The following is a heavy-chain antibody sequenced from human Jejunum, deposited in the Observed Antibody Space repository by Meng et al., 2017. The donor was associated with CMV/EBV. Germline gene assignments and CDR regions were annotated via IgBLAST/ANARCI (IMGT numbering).Heavy chain of an antibody. CDR2: VNPNSGAT. Sequence: KAAGKPLTAFYPQRVRQAPGQGLEWMGRVNPNSGATDFPQKFQGRVTMTRDTSITTAYMELSSLTSDDTAVYYCGTAYSSSDVDFWGQGTLVTVSS. J-gene: IGHJ4*02. CDR1: GKPLTAFY. V-gene: IGHV1-2*02. CDR3: GTAYSSSDVDF. D-gene: IGHD6-6*01.